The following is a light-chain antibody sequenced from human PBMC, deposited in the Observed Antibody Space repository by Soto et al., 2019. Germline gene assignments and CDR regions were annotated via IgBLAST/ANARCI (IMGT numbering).Light chain of an antibody. CDR3: QQFNSYPQTT. V-gene: IGKV1-13*02. CDR1: QGISSA. J-gene: IGKJ5*01. Sequence: AIQLTQSPSSLSASVGDRVTITCRASQGISSALAWYQQKPGKAPKLLIYDASSLESGVPSRFSGSGSGTDFTLTISSLQPEDFATYYGQQFNSYPQTTFGQGTRLEIK. CDR2: DAS.